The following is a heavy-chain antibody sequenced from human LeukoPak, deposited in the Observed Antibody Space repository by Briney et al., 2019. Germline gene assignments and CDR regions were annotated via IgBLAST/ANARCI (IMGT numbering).Heavy chain of an antibody. D-gene: IGHD3-10*01. CDR1: GFSFSSYE. J-gene: IGHJ5*02. V-gene: IGHV3-48*03. Sequence: GGSLRLSCVASGFSFSSYEMNWVRQAPGKGLEWVSYISSSGSTIYYADSMKGRFTVSRDNAKNSLYLQMNSLRAEDTAVYYCARDLVVRGRWSWFDPRGQGTLVTVSS. CDR2: ISSSGSTI. CDR3: ARDLVVRGRWSWFDP.